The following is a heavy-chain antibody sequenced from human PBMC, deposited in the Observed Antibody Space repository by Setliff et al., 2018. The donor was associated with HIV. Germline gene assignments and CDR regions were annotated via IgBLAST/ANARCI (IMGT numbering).Heavy chain of an antibody. J-gene: IGHJ5*02. CDR1: AESFGDYY. Sequence: TCAVYAESFGDYYWSWIRQPPGKGLEWIGSIYYSGSTYYNPSLKSRVTISVDTSKNQFSLKLSSVTAADAAVYYCASRVYYYDSSGYLREEGFDPWGQGTLVTVSS. D-gene: IGHD3-22*01. CDR3: ASRVYYYDSSGYLREEGFDP. CDR2: IYYSGST. V-gene: IGHV4-34*01.